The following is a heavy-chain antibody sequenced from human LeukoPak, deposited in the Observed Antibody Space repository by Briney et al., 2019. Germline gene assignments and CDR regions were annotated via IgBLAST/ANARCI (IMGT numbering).Heavy chain of an antibody. Sequence: GGSLRLSCAASGFTFSSYWMHWVCQAPGKGLVWVSRINTDGSSTSYADSVKGRFTISRDNAKNTLYLQMNSLRAEDTAVYYCAMGSPDEPLDYWGQGTLVTVSS. V-gene: IGHV3-74*01. J-gene: IGHJ4*02. CDR3: AMGSPDEPLDY. CDR2: INTDGSST. D-gene: IGHD1-26*01. CDR1: GFTFSSYW.